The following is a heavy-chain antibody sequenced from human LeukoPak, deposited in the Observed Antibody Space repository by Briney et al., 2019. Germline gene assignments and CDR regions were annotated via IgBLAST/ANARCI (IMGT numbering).Heavy chain of an antibody. CDR3: AKDGCSSTSCFYYDY. CDR2: IRYDGSNK. CDR1: GFIFNNYG. J-gene: IGHJ4*02. Sequence: GGSLRLSCAASGFIFNNYGMHWVRQAPGKGLEWVAFIRYDGSNKYYADSVKGRFTISRDNSMYPQMNSLRAEDTAVYYCAKDGCSSTSCFYYDYWGQGTLVTVSS. V-gene: IGHV3-30*02. D-gene: IGHD2-2*01.